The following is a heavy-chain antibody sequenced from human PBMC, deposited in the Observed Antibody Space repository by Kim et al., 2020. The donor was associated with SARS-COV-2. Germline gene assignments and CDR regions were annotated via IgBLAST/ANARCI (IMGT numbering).Heavy chain of an antibody. Sequence: GGSLRLSCAASGFTFSSYSMNWVRQAPGKGLEWVSYISSSSSTIYYADSVKGRFTISRDNAKNSLYLQMNSLRDEDTAVYYCAREGGLLWFGESTSFGMDVWGQGTTVTGSS. CDR2: ISSSSSTI. CDR3: AREGGLLWFGESTSFGMDV. J-gene: IGHJ6*02. V-gene: IGHV3-48*02. D-gene: IGHD3-10*01. CDR1: GFTFSSYS.